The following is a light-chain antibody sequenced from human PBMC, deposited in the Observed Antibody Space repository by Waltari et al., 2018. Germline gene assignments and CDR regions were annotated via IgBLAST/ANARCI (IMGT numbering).Light chain of an antibody. J-gene: IGLJ2*01. CDR2: EVS. Sequence: QSALTQPPSVSGSPGQSVTISCTGTSRDVGSYNRVSWYQQPPRTAPKLMIYEVSNRPSGVPDRFSGSKSGNTAFLTISGLQAEDEADYYCSSYTSSSTPVFGGGTKLTVL. CDR3: SSYTSSSTPV. CDR1: SRDVGSYNR. V-gene: IGLV2-18*02.